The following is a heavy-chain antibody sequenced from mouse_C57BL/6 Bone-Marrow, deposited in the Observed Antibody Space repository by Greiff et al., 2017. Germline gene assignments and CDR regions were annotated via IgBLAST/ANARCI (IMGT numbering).Heavy chain of an antibody. J-gene: IGHJ2*01. CDR2: IDPSDSYT. Sequence: QVQLQQPGAELVRPGTSVKLSCKASGYTFTSYWMHWVKQRPGQGLEWIGVIDPSDSYTNYNQKFKGKAPLTVDTSSSTAYMQLSSLTSEDSAVYYCARSENLLLRYLDYWGQGTTLTVSS. D-gene: IGHD1-1*01. CDR1: GYTFTSYW. CDR3: ARSENLLLRYLDY. V-gene: IGHV1-59*01.